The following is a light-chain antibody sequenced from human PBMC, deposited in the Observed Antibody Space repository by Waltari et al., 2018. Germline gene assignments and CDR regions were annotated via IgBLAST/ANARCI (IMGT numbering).Light chain of an antibody. CDR1: QSISNW. V-gene: IGKV1-5*03. CDR2: KAS. CDR3: QQYNSYPYT. Sequence: DIQMTQSPSPLSASVGDRVTITCRASQSISNWLAWYQQKPGKAPKLLIYKASSLESGVPSRFSGSGSGTEFTLTISSLQPDDFATYYCQQYNSYPYTFGQGTKLEIK. J-gene: IGKJ2*01.